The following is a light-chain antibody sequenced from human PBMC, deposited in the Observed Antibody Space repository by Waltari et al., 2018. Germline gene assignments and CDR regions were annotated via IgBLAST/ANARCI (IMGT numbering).Light chain of an antibody. V-gene: IGLV2-14*03. J-gene: IGLJ2*01. CDR1: SSDVEGFNF. CDR3: SSYTSVNTR. CDR2: DVA. Sequence: QSALTQPASMSGSPGQSITISCTGTSSDVEGFNFVSWYQQYPGKAPKLIIYDVAYRPPGVSHRFSGSRSDNTASLTISGLQAEDEADYYCSSYTSVNTRFGGGTKLTVL.